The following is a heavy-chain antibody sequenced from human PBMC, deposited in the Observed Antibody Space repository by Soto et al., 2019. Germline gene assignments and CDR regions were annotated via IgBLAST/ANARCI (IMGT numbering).Heavy chain of an antibody. D-gene: IGHD3-9*01. CDR3: ARDGAYYDILTGYYTDY. J-gene: IGHJ4*02. V-gene: IGHV1-18*01. CDR2: ISAYNGNT. CDR1: GYTFTSYG. Sequence: ASVKVSCKASGYTFTSYGISWVRQAPGQGLEWMGWISAYNGNTNYAQKLQGRVTMTTDTSTSTAYMELRSLRSDDTAVYSCARDGAYYDILTGYYTDYWGQGTLVTVSS.